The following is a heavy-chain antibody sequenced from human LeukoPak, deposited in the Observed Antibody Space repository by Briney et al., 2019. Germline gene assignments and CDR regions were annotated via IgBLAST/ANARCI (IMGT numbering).Heavy chain of an antibody. D-gene: IGHD2-2*01. J-gene: IGHJ3*02. CDR3: ATYCSSTSCQDAFDI. Sequence: PGEPLKISCKGSGYSFTSYWIGWVRQMPGKGLEWMGIIYPGDSDTRYSPSFQGQVTISADKSISTAYLQWSSLKASDTAMYYCATYCSSTSCQDAFDIWGQGTMVTVSS. CDR2: IYPGDSDT. CDR1: GYSFTSYW. V-gene: IGHV5-51*01.